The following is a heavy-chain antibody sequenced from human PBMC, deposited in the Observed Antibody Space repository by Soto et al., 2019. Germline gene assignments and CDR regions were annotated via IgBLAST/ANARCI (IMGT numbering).Heavy chain of an antibody. Sequence: PGGSLRLSCAASGFTFSNAWMNWVRQAPGKGLEWVGRIKSKTDGGTTDYAAPVKGRFTISRDDSKNTLYLQMNSLKTEDTAVYYCTTVLYYYGSGSSVHGPSSYYGMDVWGQGTTVTVSS. D-gene: IGHD3-10*01. CDR1: GFTFSNAW. CDR2: IKSKTDGGTT. CDR3: TTVLYYYGSGSSVHGPSSYYGMDV. V-gene: IGHV3-15*07. J-gene: IGHJ6*02.